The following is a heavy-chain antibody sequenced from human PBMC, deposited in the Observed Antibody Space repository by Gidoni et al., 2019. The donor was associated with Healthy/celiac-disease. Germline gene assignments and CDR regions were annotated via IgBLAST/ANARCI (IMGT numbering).Heavy chain of an antibody. V-gene: IGHV3-23*01. CDR2: ISGSGGST. D-gene: IGHD3-3*01. CDR3: AKDHGDFWSGYSGGY. J-gene: IGHJ4*02. CDR1: GFTFSSYA. Sequence: EVQLLESGGGLVQPGASLRLSCAASGFTFSSYAMSWVRQAPGKGLEWVSAISGSGGSTYYADSVKGRFTISRDNSKNTLYLQMNSLRAEDTAVYYCAKDHGDFWSGYSGGYWGQGTLVTVSS.